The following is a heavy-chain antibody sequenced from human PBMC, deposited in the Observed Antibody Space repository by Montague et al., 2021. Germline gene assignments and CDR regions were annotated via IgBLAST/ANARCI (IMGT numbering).Heavy chain of an antibody. Sequence: SETLSLTCGLSGGSLSGYYWAWIRQTPGKGLEWIGNTNHSGSAKYNPSLKNRVSISVGTSNNQFFLDLTSVTAADTAVYYCAAYYYGGGGRGSWGQGTLVTVSS. J-gene: IGHJ5*02. CDR3: AAYYYGGGGRGS. D-gene: IGHD3-22*01. CDR2: TNHSGSA. V-gene: IGHV4-34*10. CDR1: GGSLSGYY.